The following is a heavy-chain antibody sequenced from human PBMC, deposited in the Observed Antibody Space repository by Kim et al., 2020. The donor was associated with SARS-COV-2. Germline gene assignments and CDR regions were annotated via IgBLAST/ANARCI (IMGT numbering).Heavy chain of an antibody. CDR2: IRSKANSYAT. D-gene: IGHD4-17*01. Sequence: GGSLRLSCAASGFTFSGSAMHWVRQASGKGLEWVGRIRSKANSYATAYAASVKGRFTIPRDDSKNTAYLQMNSLKTEDTAVYYCTRIPDNDYGISYYYGMDVWGQGTTVTVSS. V-gene: IGHV3-73*01. CDR1: GFTFSGSA. J-gene: IGHJ6*02. CDR3: TRIPDNDYGISYYYGMDV.